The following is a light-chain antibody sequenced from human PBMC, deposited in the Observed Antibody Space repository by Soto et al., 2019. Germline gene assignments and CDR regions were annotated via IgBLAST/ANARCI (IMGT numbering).Light chain of an antibody. J-gene: IGKJ4*01. V-gene: IGKV1-33*01. CDR2: GAS. Sequence: IQMTQSPSSLSASVGDRGSIACRASQGIRNALGWYQQKPGKAPKLLINGASNLETGVPSRFSGSGSGTDFTFTISSLQPEDIATYYCQQYYSVPLTFGGGTKVDIK. CDR3: QQYYSVPLT. CDR1: QGIRNA.